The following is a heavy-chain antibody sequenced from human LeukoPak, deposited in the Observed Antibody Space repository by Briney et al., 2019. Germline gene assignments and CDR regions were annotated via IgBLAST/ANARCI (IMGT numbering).Heavy chain of an antibody. CDR2: VYWSDDK. Sequence: SGPTLVNPTQTLTLTCTFSGFSLSSSGVSVGWIRQPPGKALEWLALVYWSDDKRYSPSLKSRLTITKDTSKNQVVLTMTNMDPVDTATYYRAHRGYNDGFDYWGQGTLVTVSS. CDR3: AHRGYNDGFDY. D-gene: IGHD5-18*01. CDR1: GFSLSSSGVS. V-gene: IGHV2-5*01. J-gene: IGHJ4*02.